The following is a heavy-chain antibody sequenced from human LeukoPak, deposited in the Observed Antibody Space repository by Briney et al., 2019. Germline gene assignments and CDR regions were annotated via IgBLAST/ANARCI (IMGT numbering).Heavy chain of an antibody. CDR1: GYTFTSYY. D-gene: IGHD5-18*01. Sequence: ASVKVSCKASGYTFTSYYMHWVRQAPGQGLEWMGIINPSGGSTSYAQKFQGRVTMTRDTSTSTVYMELSSLRSEDTAVYYCARRPPRSTWIQLWYFDYWDQGTLVTVSS. J-gene: IGHJ4*02. V-gene: IGHV1-46*01. CDR2: INPSGGST. CDR3: ARRPPRSTWIQLWYFDY.